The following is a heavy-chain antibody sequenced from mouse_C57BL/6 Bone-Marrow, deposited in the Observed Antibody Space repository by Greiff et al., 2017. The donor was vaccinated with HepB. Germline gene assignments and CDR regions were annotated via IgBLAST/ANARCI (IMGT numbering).Heavy chain of an antibody. CDR2: SRNKANDYTT. Sequence: EVQRVESGGGLVQSGRSLRLSCATSGFTFSDFYMEWVRQAPGKGLEWIAASRNKANDYTTEYSASVKGRFIVSRDTSQSILYLQMNALRAEDTAIYYCARDAGPYYYVSRYYAMDYWGQGTSVTVSS. CDR1: GFTFSDFY. J-gene: IGHJ4*01. V-gene: IGHV7-1*01. D-gene: IGHD1-1*01. CDR3: ARDAGPYYYVSRYYAMDY.